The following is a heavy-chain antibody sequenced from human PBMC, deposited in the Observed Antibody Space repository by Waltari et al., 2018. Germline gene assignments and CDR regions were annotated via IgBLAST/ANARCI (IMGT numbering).Heavy chain of an antibody. D-gene: IGHD3-22*01. CDR2: SYYSGTT. CDR3: VWTYTTGYYPY. V-gene: IGHV4-39*01. CDR1: GGSIYGSNYY. J-gene: IGHJ4*02. Sequence: QLQLQQSGPGLVKPSETLSLTCTVSGGSIYGSNYYWGWIRQPPGMELQWIGSSYYSGTTYYNPSCECRVTVDVDTSKNQFSLKLISVNAADTAVYSCVWTYTTGYYPYWGQGTPVSVSS.